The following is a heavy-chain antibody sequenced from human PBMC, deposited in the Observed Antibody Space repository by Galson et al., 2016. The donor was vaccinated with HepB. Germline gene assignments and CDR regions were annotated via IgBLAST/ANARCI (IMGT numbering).Heavy chain of an antibody. J-gene: IGHJ5*02. CDR3: ARQSDYSPRRLDP. Sequence: ETLSLTCTVSGGSISSTTHYWAWIRQSPGKGLEWIGCVYYDGTTFYNPSLKSRVTVSVDTSKNQFFLRLSSVTAADTAIYFCARQSDYSPRRLDPWGQGTLVTVSS. CDR2: VYYDGTT. V-gene: IGHV4-39*01. D-gene: IGHD4-11*01. CDR1: GGSISSTTHY.